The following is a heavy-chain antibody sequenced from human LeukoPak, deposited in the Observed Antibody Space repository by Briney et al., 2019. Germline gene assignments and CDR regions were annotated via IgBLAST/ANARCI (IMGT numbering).Heavy chain of an antibody. D-gene: IGHD3/OR15-3a*01. CDR3: ARQTGSGLFILP. Sequence: PSETLSLTCAVSGVSISSSNSYWGWIRQPPGKGLEWIGSIYYSGDTYYNASLKSQVSISIDTSKNQFSLRLTSVTAADTAVYYCARQTGSGLFILPGGQGTLVTVSS. J-gene: IGHJ4*02. CDR1: GVSISSSNSY. CDR2: IYYSGDT. V-gene: IGHV4-39*01.